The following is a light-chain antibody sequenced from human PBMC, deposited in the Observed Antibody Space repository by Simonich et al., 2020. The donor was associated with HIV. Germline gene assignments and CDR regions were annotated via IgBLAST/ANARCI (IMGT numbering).Light chain of an antibody. CDR3: QQRSNWSMYT. J-gene: IGKJ2*01. CDR2: DAS. CDR1: QSVSSY. V-gene: IGKV3-11*01. Sequence: EILLTQSPATLSLSPGERATLSCRASQSVSSYLAWYQKKPGQAPRLLIYDASNRATGIPSRFSGSGSWTDFTLTISSLEPEDFAVYYCQQRSNWSMYTFGQGTKLEIK.